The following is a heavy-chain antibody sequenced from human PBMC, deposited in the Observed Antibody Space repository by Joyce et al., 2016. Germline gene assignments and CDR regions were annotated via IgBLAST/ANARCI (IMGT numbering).Heavy chain of an antibody. D-gene: IGHD4-23*01. V-gene: IGHV1-2*02. Sequence: QAQLVQSGAEVKKPGASVKVSCRSSGYTCSDYYIHWVRQAPGQGLEWMGKNNPNSGGTNFAQKFQSKVTMTRDTSISTTYMELSRLKSGDTSVYYCAREDYDGPLEYWGQGALVTVSS. CDR2: NNPNSGGT. J-gene: IGHJ4*02. CDR1: GYTCSDYY. CDR3: AREDYDGPLEY.